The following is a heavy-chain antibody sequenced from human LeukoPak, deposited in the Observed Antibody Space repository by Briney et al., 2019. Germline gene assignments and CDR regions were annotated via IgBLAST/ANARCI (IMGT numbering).Heavy chain of an antibody. CDR2: IIPIFGTA. D-gene: IGHD3-22*01. CDR1: GGTFSSYA. V-gene: IGHV1-69*13. J-gene: IGHJ6*03. Sequence: ASVKVSCKASGGTFSSYAISWVRQAPGQGLEWMGGIIPIFGTANYAQKFQGRVTITADESTSTAYMELSSLRSEDTAVYYCATNTMNYYDSSGYYPGAGYYYYYMDVWGKGTTVTVSS. CDR3: ATNTMNYYDSSGYYPGAGYYYYYMDV.